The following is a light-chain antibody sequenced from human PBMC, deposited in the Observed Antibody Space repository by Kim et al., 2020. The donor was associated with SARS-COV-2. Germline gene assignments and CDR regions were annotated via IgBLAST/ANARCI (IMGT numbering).Light chain of an antibody. CDR2: YDS. CDR3: QVWDTDTDDYV. Sequence: ARGQTAGITCGGNNMGGNSVHWYQQKPGQAPVLVIYYDSDRPSGIPERFSGSKAATTATLTISRVEAGDEADYYCQVWDTDTDDYVFGTGTKVTV. J-gene: IGLJ1*01. CDR1: NMGGNS. V-gene: IGLV3-21*01.